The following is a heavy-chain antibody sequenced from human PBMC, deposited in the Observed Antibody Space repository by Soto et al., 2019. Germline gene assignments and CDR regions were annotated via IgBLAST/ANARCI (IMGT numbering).Heavy chain of an antibody. CDR1: GFTVSSNY. Sequence: GGSLRLSCAASGFTVSSNYMSWVRQAPGKGLEWVSVIYSGGSTYYADSVKGRFTISRDNSKNTLYLQMNSLRAEDTAVYYCAKVNERITMIVVVRYFDYWGQGTLV. J-gene: IGHJ4*02. D-gene: IGHD3-22*01. CDR2: IYSGGST. CDR3: AKVNERITMIVVVRYFDY. V-gene: IGHV3-53*01.